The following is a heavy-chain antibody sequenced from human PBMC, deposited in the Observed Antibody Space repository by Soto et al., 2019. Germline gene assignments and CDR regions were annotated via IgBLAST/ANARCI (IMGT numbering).Heavy chain of an antibody. CDR3: AKDFIPMNGVYDAFHI. Sequence: EVQLLESGGGLVQPGGSLEISCGASGFRFSNYAMSWVRQAPGKGPEWVSSVGGSNSDTDYADSVKGRFTISRDNSKNTSDLKMNSLSAEDTAIYFCAKDFIPMNGVYDAFHIWGQGTTVTVSS. CDR2: VGGSNSDT. V-gene: IGHV3-23*01. D-gene: IGHD2-8*01. J-gene: IGHJ3*02. CDR1: GFRFSNYA.